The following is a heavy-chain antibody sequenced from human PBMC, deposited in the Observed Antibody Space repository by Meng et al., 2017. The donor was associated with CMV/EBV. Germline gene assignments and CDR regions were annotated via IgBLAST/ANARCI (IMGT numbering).Heavy chain of an antibody. CDR3: ARGFRDTIFGVVIMYGMDV. D-gene: IGHD3-3*01. J-gene: IGHJ6*02. Sequence: ASVKVSCKASGYTFTGYYMHWVRQAPGQGLEWMGWINPNSGGTNYAQKFQGRVTMTRDTSISTAYMELSRLRSDDTAVYYCARGFRDTIFGVVIMYGMDVWGQGTTVTVSS. CDR1: GYTFTGYY. CDR2: INPNSGGT. V-gene: IGHV1-2*02.